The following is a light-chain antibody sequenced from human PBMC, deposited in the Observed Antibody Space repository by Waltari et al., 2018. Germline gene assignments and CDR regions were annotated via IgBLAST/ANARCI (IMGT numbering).Light chain of an antibody. CDR3: QAWDSSTVV. V-gene: IGLV3-1*01. CDR2: QNT. J-gene: IGLJ3*02. CDR1: NLGDKF. Sequence: SYELTQSSSVYVSPGQSATITCTGDNLGDKFCNWYQQRPGQAPVLVIHQNTKRPSGIPERFSGSNSVNTATLTISETQPLDEADYYCQAWDSSTVVFGGGTKLTVL.